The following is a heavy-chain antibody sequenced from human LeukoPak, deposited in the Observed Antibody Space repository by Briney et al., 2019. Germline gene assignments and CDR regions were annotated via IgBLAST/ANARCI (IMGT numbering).Heavy chain of an antibody. CDR3: AKPPRYFDWLLFDY. CDR1: GFTFSSYA. J-gene: IGHJ4*02. CDR2: ISGSGGST. D-gene: IGHD3-9*01. V-gene: IGHV3-23*01. Sequence: GGSLRLSCAASGFTFSSYAMSWVRQAPGKGMEWVSAISGSGGSTYYADSVKGRFTISRDNSKNTLYLQMNSLRAEDTAVYYCAKPPRYFDWLLFDYWGQGTLVTVSS.